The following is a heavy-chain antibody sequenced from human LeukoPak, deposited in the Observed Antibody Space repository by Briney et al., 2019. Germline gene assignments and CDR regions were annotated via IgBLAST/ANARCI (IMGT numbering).Heavy chain of an antibody. V-gene: IGHV3-21*01. J-gene: IGHJ4*02. Sequence: GGSLRLSCAASGFTFSSYSMNLVRQAPGKGLEWVSSISSSSSYIYYADSVKGRFTIPRDNAKNSLYLQMNSLRAEDTAVYYCAREPGYSSSWYNGYWGQGTLSPSPQ. CDR1: GFTFSSYS. CDR3: AREPGYSSSWYNGY. D-gene: IGHD6-13*01. CDR2: ISSSSSYI.